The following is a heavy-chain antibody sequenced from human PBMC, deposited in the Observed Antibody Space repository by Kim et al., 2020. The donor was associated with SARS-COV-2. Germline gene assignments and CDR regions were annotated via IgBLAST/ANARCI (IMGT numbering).Heavy chain of an antibody. Sequence: SQTLSLSCAISGDSVSSNSAAWHWIRQSPSRGLEWLGRTYYRSKWYNDYAGSVKSRITINPDTSKNQFSLQLNSVTPEDTAVYYCARAGDVNNYGPYSFDYWGQRTLGALSS. D-gene: IGHD5-18*01. CDR2: TYYRSKWYN. CDR1: GDSVSSNSAA. CDR3: ARAGDVNNYGPYSFDY. V-gene: IGHV6-1*01. J-gene: IGHJ4*02.